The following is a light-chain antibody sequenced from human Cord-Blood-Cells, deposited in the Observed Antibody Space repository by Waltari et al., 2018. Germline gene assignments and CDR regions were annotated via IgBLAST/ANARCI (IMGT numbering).Light chain of an antibody. Sequence: DIQLTQSPSSVSASVGDRVTITCRASQVISSWLAWYQQKPGKAPKLLIYAASSLQSGVPSRFSGSGSVTDFTLTISSLQPEDFATYYCQQANSFPWTFSQGTKVEIK. CDR1: QVISSW. J-gene: IGKJ1*01. CDR3: QQANSFPWT. V-gene: IGKV1-12*01. CDR2: AAS.